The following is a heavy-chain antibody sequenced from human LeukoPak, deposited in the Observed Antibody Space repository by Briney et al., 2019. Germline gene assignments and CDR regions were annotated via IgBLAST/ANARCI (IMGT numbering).Heavy chain of an antibody. Sequence: SETLSLTCSVSGDSITNDKYYWSWIRQHPGKGLEWLGYIHHSGSTYYNPSFKSRVTLSIDTSKSQFSLNLSSVTAADTAVYYCEVSAYCGGACYVDFWGQGTLVTVSS. J-gene: IGHJ4*02. D-gene: IGHD2-21*02. V-gene: IGHV4-31*03. CDR3: EVSAYCGGACYVDF. CDR1: GDSITNDKYY. CDR2: IHHSGST.